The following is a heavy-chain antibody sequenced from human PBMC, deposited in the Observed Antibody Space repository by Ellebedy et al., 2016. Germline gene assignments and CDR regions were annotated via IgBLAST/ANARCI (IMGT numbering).Heavy chain of an antibody. D-gene: IGHD5-12*01. CDR3: AKFGYSGYDFSAGMDV. CDR1: GFTFSSYA. Sequence: GESLKISCAASGFTFSSYAMSWVRQAPGKGLEWVSAISGSGGSTYYADSVKGRFTISRDNSKNTLYLQMNSLRAEDTAVYYCAKFGYSGYDFSAGMDVWGQGTTVTVSS. V-gene: IGHV3-23*01. J-gene: IGHJ6*02. CDR2: ISGSGGST.